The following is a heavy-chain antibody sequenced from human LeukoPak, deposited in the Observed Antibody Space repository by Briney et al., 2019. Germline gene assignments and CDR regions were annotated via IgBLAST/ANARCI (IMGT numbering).Heavy chain of an antibody. D-gene: IGHD6-6*01. CDR1: GSPFTSYW. CDR3: ARLIVGSSSTGWFDP. Sequence: LGESLKISCQSSGSPFTSYWIGWVRQMPGKGLQWMGIIYPGDSDTTYSPSFQGQVTISADKSISTAYLQWSSLKASDTAIYYCARLIVGSSSTGWFDPWGQGTLVTVSS. J-gene: IGHJ5*02. CDR2: IYPGDSDT. V-gene: IGHV5-51*01.